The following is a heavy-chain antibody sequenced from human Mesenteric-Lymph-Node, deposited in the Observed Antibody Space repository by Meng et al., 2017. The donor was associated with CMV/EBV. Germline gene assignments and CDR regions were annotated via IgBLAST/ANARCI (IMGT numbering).Heavy chain of an antibody. D-gene: IGHD6-6*01. J-gene: IGHJ4*02. V-gene: IGHV3-30*02. CDR3: VRETYSSSPVFDH. Sequence: GESLKISCAASGFTFSSYGMHWVRQAPGKGLEWVAFIRYDGSNKYYADSVKGRFTISRDNAKNSLYLQMNSLRAEDTAVYYCVRETYSSSPVFDHWGQGTLVTVSS. CDR2: IRYDGSNK. CDR1: GFTFSSYG.